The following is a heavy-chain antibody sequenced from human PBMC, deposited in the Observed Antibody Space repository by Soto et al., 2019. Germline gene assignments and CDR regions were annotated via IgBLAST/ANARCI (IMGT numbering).Heavy chain of an antibody. V-gene: IGHV4-31*03. D-gene: IGHD3-3*02. Sequence: SETLSLTCTVSGGSISSGGYYWNWIRQHPGKGLEWIGYIYYIGSTYYNPSLKSRVTISLDTSKNQFSLKLSSVTAADTAVYYCASPKIAFYNWFDPWGQGTLVTVSS. CDR1: GGSISSGGYY. J-gene: IGHJ5*02. CDR3: ASPKIAFYNWFDP. CDR2: IYYIGST.